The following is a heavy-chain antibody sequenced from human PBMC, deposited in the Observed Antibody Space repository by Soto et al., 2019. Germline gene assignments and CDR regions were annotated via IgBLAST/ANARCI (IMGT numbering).Heavy chain of an antibody. CDR3: ARINILTGNSTAFDI. CDR2: IFSNDEK. D-gene: IGHD3-9*01. Sequence: QVTLKESGPVLVKPTETVTLTCTVSGFSLSNARMGVSWIRQPPGKALEWLAHIFSNDEKSYSTSLKSRLTITKETSKSLVVLTITNMDTVETATPYCARINILTGNSTAFDIWGQGTMVTVSA. V-gene: IGHV2-26*01. J-gene: IGHJ3*02. CDR1: GFSLSNARMG.